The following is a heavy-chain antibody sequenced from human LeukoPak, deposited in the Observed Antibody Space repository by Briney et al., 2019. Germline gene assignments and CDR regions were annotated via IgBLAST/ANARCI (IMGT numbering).Heavy chain of an antibody. Sequence: PSETLSLTCTVSGGSISSGVSHWSWMRQHPGKGLEWIGYISYSGSTYYNPSLKSRVIISVETSKNQSSLKLSSVTAADTAVYYCAREMDAHPRIVVWGQGTLVTVS. CDR1: GGSISSGVSH. V-gene: IGHV4-31*03. CDR2: ISYSGST. D-gene: IGHD2-21*01. CDR3: AREMDAHPRIVV. J-gene: IGHJ1*01.